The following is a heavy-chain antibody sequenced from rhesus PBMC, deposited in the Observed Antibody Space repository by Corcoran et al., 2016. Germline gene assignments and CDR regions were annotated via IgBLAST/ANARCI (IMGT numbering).Heavy chain of an antibody. CDR2: IDGNVAGT. V-gene: IGHV4-81*01. CDR1: GGSIGGYY. Sequence: QVQLQESGPGLVKPSETLSLTCAVSGGSIGGYYWSWIRQAPGKGMEWIGNIDGNVAGTNSNPSLKSRVTISKDASKNQFSLKLSSVTSADTAVYYCARRRYFDIWGPGTPITISS. CDR3: ARRRYFDI. J-gene: IGHJ2*01.